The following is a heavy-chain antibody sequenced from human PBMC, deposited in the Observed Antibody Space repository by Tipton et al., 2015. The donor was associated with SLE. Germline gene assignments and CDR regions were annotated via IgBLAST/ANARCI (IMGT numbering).Heavy chain of an antibody. CDR1: GGSTNSYY. V-gene: IGHV4-4*07. CDR2: VSPSGGT. J-gene: IGHJ5*02. D-gene: IGHD3-9*01. CDR3: ARDKWGEYTASTGYFWSFDP. Sequence: TLSLTCTVSGGSTNSYYWTWIRQPPGKGLEWIGRVSPSGGTNYNPSLKSRVTMSVDTSRNQFSLNLSSLTAADTAVYFCARDKWGEYTASTGYFWSFDPWGQGIPVTVSS.